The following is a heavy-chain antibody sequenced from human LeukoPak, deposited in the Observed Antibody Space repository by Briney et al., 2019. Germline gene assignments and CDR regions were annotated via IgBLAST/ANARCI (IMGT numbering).Heavy chain of an antibody. Sequence: PGGSLRLSCVTSGFTFSGYWMSWVRQAPGKGLEWVANINEGENIRHYVDSVKGRFTISRDNAKNSVFLQMNSLRDEDTALYYCATSDDSSGSDWGQGTLVTVSS. CDR3: ATSDDSSGSD. CDR2: INEGENIR. D-gene: IGHD3-22*01. CDR1: GFTFSGYW. V-gene: IGHV3-7*01. J-gene: IGHJ4*02.